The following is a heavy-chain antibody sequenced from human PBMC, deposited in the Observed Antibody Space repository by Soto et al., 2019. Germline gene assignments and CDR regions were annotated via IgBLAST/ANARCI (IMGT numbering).Heavy chain of an antibody. CDR2: IYYSGST. CDR1: SGSISSVRYY. CDR3: ARALSPGSYCDY. D-gene: IGHD3-10*01. V-gene: IGHV4-31*03. Sequence: SKTLSLTCTVSSGSISSVRYYWSWIRQHPGKGLEWIGFIYYSGSTYYNPTLKSRVTISVDTSKNQFSLKLSSVTAADTAVYYCARALSPGSYCDYWGQGTLVIVSS. J-gene: IGHJ4*02.